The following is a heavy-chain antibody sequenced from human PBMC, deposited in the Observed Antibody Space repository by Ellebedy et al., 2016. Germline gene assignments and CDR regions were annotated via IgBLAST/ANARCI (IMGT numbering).Heavy chain of an antibody. CDR3: ARRSYYDSSAYWFDAFDI. J-gene: IGHJ3*02. D-gene: IGHD3-22*01. CDR1: GGSISSYY. Sequence: SETLSLTCTVSGGSISSYYWSWIRQPPGKGLEWIGYIYYSGSTNYNPSLKSRVTISLDTSKNQFSLKLSSVTAADTAVYYCARRSYYDSSAYWFDAFDIWGQGTMVTVSS. CDR2: IYYSGST. V-gene: IGHV4-59*08.